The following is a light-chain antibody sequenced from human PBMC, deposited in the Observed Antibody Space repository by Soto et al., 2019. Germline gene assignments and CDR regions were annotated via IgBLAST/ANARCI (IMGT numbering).Light chain of an antibody. Sequence: IMLTQSPGSLALSPGGRAPISCRPSQRTTNSDLAWYQHRPGQAPRLLIYAASSRPTGIPVRFSGSGSGTDFTLSISRLEPEDFAVYYCQHYGSSSWAFGQGTKVDIK. CDR2: AAS. J-gene: IGKJ1*01. CDR3: QHYGSSSWA. CDR1: QRTTNSD. V-gene: IGKV3-20*01.